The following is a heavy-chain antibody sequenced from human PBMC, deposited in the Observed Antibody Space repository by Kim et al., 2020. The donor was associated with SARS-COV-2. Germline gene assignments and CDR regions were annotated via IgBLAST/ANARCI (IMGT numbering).Heavy chain of an antibody. CDR1: GGSFSGYY. Sequence: SETLSLTCAVYGGSFSGYYWCWIRQPPGKGLEWIGEINHSGSTNYNPSLNSRVSISVDTSKNQFSLKLSPVTAADTAVDYCSRGREDVAPAVLGIRYY. CDR2: INHSGST. J-gene: IGHJ6*01. D-gene: IGHD6-13*01. CDR3: SRGREDVAPAVLGIRYY. V-gene: IGHV4-34*01.